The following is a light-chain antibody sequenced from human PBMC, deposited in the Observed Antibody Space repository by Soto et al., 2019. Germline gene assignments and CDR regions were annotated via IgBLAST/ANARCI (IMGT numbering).Light chain of an antibody. CDR3: NSYSSVSPYV. Sequence: QSGLNQPAFVSGAPGQSATIFCTCTNSDIGVYKFGSWYQQHPRKTPKLMIYNVYSRPSGVSTRFSGSKSGNTASLTISWLQAVYEAGYYCNSYSSVSPYVFLTGTKVNDL. CDR1: NSDIGVYKF. J-gene: IGLJ1*01. CDR2: NVY. V-gene: IGLV2-14*03.